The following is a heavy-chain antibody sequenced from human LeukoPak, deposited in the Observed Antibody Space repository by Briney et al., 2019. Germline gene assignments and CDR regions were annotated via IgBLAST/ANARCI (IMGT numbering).Heavy chain of an antibody. Sequence: GGSLRLSCAASGFMVNSKYMTWVRQAPGKGREWVSVIYTGGYTNCADSVKGRFTISRDFSQNTLYLQMNSLRVEDTAVYFCARGGSTWDWYFDLWGRGTLVTVSS. D-gene: IGHD6-13*01. CDR3: ARGGSTWDWYFDL. CDR1: GFMVNSKY. CDR2: IYTGGYT. V-gene: IGHV3-53*01. J-gene: IGHJ2*01.